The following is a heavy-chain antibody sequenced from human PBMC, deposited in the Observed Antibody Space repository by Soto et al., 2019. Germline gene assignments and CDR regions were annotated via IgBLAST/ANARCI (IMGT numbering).Heavy chain of an antibody. V-gene: IGHV3-23*01. CDR3: ATYYYDSSGLEYAFDI. CDR1: GFTFSSYA. J-gene: IGHJ3*02. CDR2: ISGSGGST. Sequence: GGSLRLSCAASGFTFSSYAMSWVRQAPGKGLEWVSAISGSGGSTYYADSVKGRFTISRDNSKNTLYLQMNSLRAEDTAVYYCATYYYDSSGLEYAFDIWGQGTMVTVSS. D-gene: IGHD3-22*01.